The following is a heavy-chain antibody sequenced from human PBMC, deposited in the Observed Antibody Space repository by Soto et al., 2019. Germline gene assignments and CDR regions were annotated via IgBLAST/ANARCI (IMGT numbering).Heavy chain of an antibody. D-gene: IGHD3-3*01. CDR1: GGSISSGGYS. Sequence: QLQLQESGSGLVKPSQTLSLTCAVSGGSISSGGYSWSWIRQPPGKGLEWIGYIYHSGSTYYNPSLKSRVTISVDRSKNQFSLKLSSVTAADTAVYYCARGGIDFVDYWGQGTLVTVSS. J-gene: IGHJ4*02. CDR3: ARGGIDFVDY. CDR2: IYHSGST. V-gene: IGHV4-30-2*01.